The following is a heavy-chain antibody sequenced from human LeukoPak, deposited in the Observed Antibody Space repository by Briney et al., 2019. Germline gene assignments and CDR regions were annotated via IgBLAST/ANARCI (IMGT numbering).Heavy chain of an antibody. Sequence: SETLSLTCTVSGGSISSGSYDWGWIRQPAGKGLEWIGRIYTSGSTNYNPSLKSRVTISVDTSKNQFSLKLSSVTAADTAVYYCARAPDPPDYYYDSSGYYFFDYWGQGTLVTVSS. CDR2: IYTSGST. CDR1: GGSISSGSYD. CDR3: ARAPDPPDYYYDSSGYYFFDY. J-gene: IGHJ4*02. V-gene: IGHV4-61*02. D-gene: IGHD3-22*01.